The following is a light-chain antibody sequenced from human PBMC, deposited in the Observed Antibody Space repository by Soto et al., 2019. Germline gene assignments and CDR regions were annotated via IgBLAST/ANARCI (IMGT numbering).Light chain of an antibody. CDR1: QSVLYSSNNKNY. J-gene: IGKJ1*01. CDR3: QQYYTTLRT. CDR2: WAS. Sequence: DIVMTQSPDSLAVSLGERATINCKSSQSVLYSSNNKNYLAWYQQKPGQPPKLLIYWASTRESGVPDRFSGSGSGTDFTLTISSLQAEDLATYYCQQYYTTLRTFGQGTKVEIK. V-gene: IGKV4-1*01.